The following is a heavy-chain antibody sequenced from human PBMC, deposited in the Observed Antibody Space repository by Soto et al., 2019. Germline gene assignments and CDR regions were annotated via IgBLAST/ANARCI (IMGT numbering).Heavy chain of an antibody. CDR3: ARDRGGLRYCSGYNCDGLFDY. Sequence: GYADSVKGRFTISRDNAKDSRYLQMNSLRAEDTALYYCARDRGGLRYCSGYNCDGLFDYWGQGTLVTVSS. V-gene: IGHV3-20*03. J-gene: IGHJ4*02. D-gene: IGHD2-15*01.